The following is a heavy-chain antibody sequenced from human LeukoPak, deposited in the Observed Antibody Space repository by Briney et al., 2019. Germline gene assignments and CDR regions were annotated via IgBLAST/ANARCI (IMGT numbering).Heavy chain of an antibody. CDR1: GYTFTGYY. J-gene: IGHJ4*02. Sequence: ASVKVSCKASGYTFTGYYMHWVRQAPGQGLEWMGWINPNSGGTNYAQKFQGRVTITRNTSISTAYMELSSLRSEDTAVYYCARHAAGRGFDYWGQGTLVTVSS. CDR2: INPNSGGT. D-gene: IGHD6-13*01. CDR3: ARHAAGRGFDY. V-gene: IGHV1-2*02.